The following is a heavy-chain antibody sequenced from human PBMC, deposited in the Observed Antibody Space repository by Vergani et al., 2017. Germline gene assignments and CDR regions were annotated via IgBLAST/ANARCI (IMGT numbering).Heavy chain of an antibody. D-gene: IGHD2-21*01. CDR1: GRSFSTSGQS. CDR2: IYTSGAT. V-gene: IGHV4-61*02. Sequence: QVQLQESGPGLVKPSQTLSLTCTVSGRSFSTSGQSWTWLRQAAGTGLEWIGRIYTSGATNYNPALRSRAIMSVDASKKQFSLKLTSVTAADTAVYYCASDGGEYDKDALDVWGQGTKVTVTS. CDR3: ASDGGEYDKDALDV. J-gene: IGHJ3*01.